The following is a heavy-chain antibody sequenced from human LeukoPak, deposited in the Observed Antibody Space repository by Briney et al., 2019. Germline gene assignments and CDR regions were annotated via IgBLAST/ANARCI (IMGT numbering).Heavy chain of an antibody. CDR1: GGTFSSYA. CDR3: ARGSYPRTWFDY. Sequence: SVKVSCKASGGTFSSYAISWVRQAPGQGLEWMGGIIPIFGTANYAQKFQGRVTITADESTSTAYMELSSLRSEDTAVYYCARGSYPRTWFDYWGQGTLVTVSS. CDR2: IIPIFGTA. J-gene: IGHJ4*02. V-gene: IGHV1-69*01.